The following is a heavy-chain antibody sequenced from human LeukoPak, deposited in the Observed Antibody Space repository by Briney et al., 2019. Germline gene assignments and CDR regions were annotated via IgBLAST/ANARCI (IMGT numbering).Heavy chain of an antibody. Sequence: RTGGSLRLSCAASGFSFSSYAMTWVRQAPGKGLGWVSAISGSGGSTYYADSVKGRFTISRDNSKNMLYLQMNSQRAEDTAVYYYAKYQSYYDFWSSYPYGMDVWGQGTTVTVSS. V-gene: IGHV3-23*01. CDR1: GFSFSSYA. CDR2: ISGSGGST. CDR3: AKYQSYYDFWSSYPYGMDV. D-gene: IGHD3-3*01. J-gene: IGHJ6*02.